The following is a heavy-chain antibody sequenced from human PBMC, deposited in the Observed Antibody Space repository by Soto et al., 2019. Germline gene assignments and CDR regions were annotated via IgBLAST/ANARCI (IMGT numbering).Heavy chain of an antibody. J-gene: IGHJ4*02. CDR1: GYTFTGYY. CDR3: ARDQETAVAGTGFDY. D-gene: IGHD6-19*01. Sequence: GASVKVSCKASGYTFTGYYMHWVRQAPGQGLEWMGWINPNSGGTNYAQKFQGWVTMTRDTSISTAYMELSRLRSDDTAVYYYARDQETAVAGTGFDYWGQGTLVTVSS. CDR2: INPNSGGT. V-gene: IGHV1-2*04.